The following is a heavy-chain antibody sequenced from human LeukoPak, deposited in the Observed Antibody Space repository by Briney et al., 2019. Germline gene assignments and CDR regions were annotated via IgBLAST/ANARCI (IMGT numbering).Heavy chain of an antibody. CDR1: GFNFCCYA. CDR3: AKEYAAMDYYFDY. D-gene: IGHD5-18*01. V-gene: IGHV3-23*01. J-gene: IGHJ4*02. Sequence: GGSLRLSCAASGFNFCCYAMSWVRQAPGKGLEWVSAISGSGGSTYYADSVKGRFTISRDNSKNTLYLQMNSLRAEDTAVYYCAKEYAAMDYYFDYWGQGTLVTVSS. CDR2: ISGSGGST.